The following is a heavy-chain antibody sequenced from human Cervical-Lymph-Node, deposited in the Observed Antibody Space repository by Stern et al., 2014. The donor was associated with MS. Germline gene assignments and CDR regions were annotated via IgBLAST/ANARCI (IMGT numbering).Heavy chain of an antibody. CDR1: GGTFSSHA. J-gene: IGHJ6*02. Sequence: VQLVESGAEVKKPGSSVKVSCKASGGTFSSHAISWVRQAPGQGLEWMGGIIPIFRTTNYTQKLQGRITIHAVKSTSTAYMELSSLRSEDTAVYYCARDSGTNTYYYYYGMDVWGQGTTVTVSS. D-gene: IGHD1-1*01. CDR3: ARDSGTNTYYYYYGMDV. CDR2: IIPIFRTT. V-gene: IGHV1-69*06.